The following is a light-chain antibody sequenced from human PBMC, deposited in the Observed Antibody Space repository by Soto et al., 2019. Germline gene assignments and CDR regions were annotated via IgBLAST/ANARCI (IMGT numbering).Light chain of an antibody. CDR1: QSVASN. CDR3: QQYYSTPWT. CDR2: GAS. Sequence: DIVMTQSPATLSVSPGERATLSCRASQSVASNLAWYQQRPGQAPRLLIYGASTRATGVPVRFSGSGSGTDFTLTISSLQAEDVAVYYCQQYYSTPWTFGQGTKVEIK. J-gene: IGKJ1*01. V-gene: IGKV3-15*01.